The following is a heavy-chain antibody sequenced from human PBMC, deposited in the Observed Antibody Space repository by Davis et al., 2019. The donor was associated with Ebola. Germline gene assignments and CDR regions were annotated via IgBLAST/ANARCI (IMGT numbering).Heavy chain of an antibody. V-gene: IGHV3-53*01. CDR1: GFTVSSNY. Sequence: PAESLTLSCAVSGFTVSSNYMSWVRQAPGKGLEWGSVIYSGGSTYYAYSVKGRFTISRDNSKNTLYLQMNSLRAEDTAVYYCASYDFWSGYNAFDIWGQGTMVTVSS. J-gene: IGHJ3*02. CDR2: IYSGGST. D-gene: IGHD3-3*01. CDR3: ASYDFWSGYNAFDI.